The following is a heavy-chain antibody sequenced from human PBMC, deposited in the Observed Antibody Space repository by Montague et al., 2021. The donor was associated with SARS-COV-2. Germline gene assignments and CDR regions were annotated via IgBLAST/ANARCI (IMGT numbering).Heavy chain of an antibody. D-gene: IGHD2-8*01. CDR2: ISHTEST. CDR3: ARLLRSCTNGVCRTYYYYALDV. V-gene: IGHV4-59*01. CDR1: SGSISNYY. J-gene: IGHJ6*02. Sequence: SETLSLTCTVSSGSISNYYWSWIRQPPGKGLEWIGFISHTESTNYNPSLESRVAVSVARSKNQVSLKLTSVTAADTAVYYCARLLRSCTNGVCRTYYYYALDVWGQGTTVTVSS.